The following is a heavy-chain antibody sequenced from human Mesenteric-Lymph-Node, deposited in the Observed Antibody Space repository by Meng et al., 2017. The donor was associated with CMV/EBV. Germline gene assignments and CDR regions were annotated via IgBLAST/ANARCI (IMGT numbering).Heavy chain of an antibody. CDR2: MNPNSGNT. J-gene: IGHJ4*02. Sequence: ASVKVSCKASGYTFTSYDINWVRQATGQGLEWTGWMNPNSGNTGYAQKFQGRVTMTRNTSISTAYMELSSLRSEDTAVYYCARGRTIFGVDYWSFEYWGQGTLVTVSS. V-gene: IGHV1-8*01. D-gene: IGHD3-3*01. CDR1: GYTFTSYD. CDR3: ARGRTIFGVDYWSFEY.